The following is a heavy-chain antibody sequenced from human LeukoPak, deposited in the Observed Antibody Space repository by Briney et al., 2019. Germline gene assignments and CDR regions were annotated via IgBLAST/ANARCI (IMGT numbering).Heavy chain of an antibody. J-gene: IGHJ3*02. CDR1: GGSFSGYY. CDR3: ATPNGYYDFWSGYTRHDAFDI. V-gene: IGHV4-34*01. CDR2: INHSGST. Sequence: SETLSLTCAVYGGSFSGYYWSWIRQPPGKGLEWIGEINHSGSTNYNPSLKSRVTISVDTSKNQFSLKLSSVTAADTAVYYCATPNGYYDFWSGYTRHDAFDIWGQGTMVTVSS. D-gene: IGHD3-3*01.